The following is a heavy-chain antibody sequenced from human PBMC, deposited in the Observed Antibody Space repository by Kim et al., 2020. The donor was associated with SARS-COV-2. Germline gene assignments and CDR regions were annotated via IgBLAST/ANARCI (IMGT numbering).Heavy chain of an antibody. CDR1: GFTFSGYW. CDR3: VRDRATSWYMRNLLES. Sequence: GGSLRLSCAASGFTFSGYWMSWVRQAPGKGLEWVAHINQDGSQKYYVDSVKGRFTISRDNAKNSLYLQMNSLRAEDTAMYYCVRDRATSWYMRNLLESWGQGTLVTVSS. V-gene: IGHV3-7*01. J-gene: IGHJ4*02. CDR2: INQDGSQK. D-gene: IGHD6-13*01.